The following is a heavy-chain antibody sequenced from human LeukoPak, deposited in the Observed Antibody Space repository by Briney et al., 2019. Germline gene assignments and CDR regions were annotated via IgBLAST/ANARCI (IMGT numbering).Heavy chain of an antibody. V-gene: IGHV4-30-2*01. CDR3: ASDCSGGSCSGDYYYYMDV. D-gene: IGHD2-15*01. CDR1: GGSISRGGYS. J-gene: IGHJ6*03. CDR2: IYHSGST. Sequence: SETLSLTCAVSGGSISRGGYSWSWIRQPPGKGLEWIGYIYHSGSTYYNPSLKSRVTISVDRSKNQFSLKLSSVTAADTAVYYCASDCSGGSCSGDYYYYMDVWGKGTTVTVSS.